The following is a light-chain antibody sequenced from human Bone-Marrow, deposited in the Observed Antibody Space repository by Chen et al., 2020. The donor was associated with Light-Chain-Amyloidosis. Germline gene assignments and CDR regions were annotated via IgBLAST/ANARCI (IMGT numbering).Light chain of an antibody. CDR1: SGDVGSYNY. V-gene: IGLV2-14*01. Sequence: QSAPTQPAPVSGPPGQSLPLPPPGTSGDVGSYNYASWYQQHPGKAPKVMIYAVSNRPTGVSNRFAGSKAGNTASLTISGLQAEDEADYYCSSFTSSSSYVFGPGTKVTVL. CDR2: AVS. CDR3: SSFTSSSSYV. J-gene: IGLJ1*01.